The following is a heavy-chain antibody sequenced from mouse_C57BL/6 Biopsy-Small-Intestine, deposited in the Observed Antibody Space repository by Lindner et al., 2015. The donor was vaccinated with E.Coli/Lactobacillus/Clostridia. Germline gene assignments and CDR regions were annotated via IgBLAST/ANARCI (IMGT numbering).Heavy chain of an antibody. Sequence: VQLQESGAELVRPGTSVKMSCKTSGYTFTNYWIGWAKQRPGHGLEWIGNIYPGGGYTTYNEKFKGKATLTADKSSSTAYMQFSGLTSEDSAIYYCARGEDYFDFWGQGSTLTVSS. CDR1: GYTFTNYW. CDR3: ARGEDYFDF. J-gene: IGHJ2*01. V-gene: IGHV1-63*01. CDR2: IYPGGGYT.